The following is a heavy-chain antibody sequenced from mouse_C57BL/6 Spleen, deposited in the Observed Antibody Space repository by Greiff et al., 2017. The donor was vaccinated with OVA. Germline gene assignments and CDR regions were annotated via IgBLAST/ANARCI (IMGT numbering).Heavy chain of an antibody. D-gene: IGHD3-3*01. CDR1: GYSITSGYY. Sequence: EVQLQQSGPGLVKPSQSLSLTCSVTGYSITSGYYWNWIRQFPGNKLEWMGYISYDGSNNYNPSLKNRISITRDTSKNQFFLKLNSVTTEDTATYYCARVPGLYFDYWGQGTTLTVSS. CDR3: ARVPGLYFDY. CDR2: ISYDGSN. V-gene: IGHV3-6*01. J-gene: IGHJ2*01.